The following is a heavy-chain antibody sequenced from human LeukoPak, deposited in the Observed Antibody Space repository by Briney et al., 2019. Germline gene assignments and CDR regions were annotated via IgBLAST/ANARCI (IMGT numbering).Heavy chain of an antibody. Sequence: SVKVSCKASGGTFSSYAISWVRQAPGQGLEWMGGIIPIFGTANYAQKFQGRVTITADESTSTAYMELSSLGSEDTAVYYCARGPNYYYYGMDVWGQGTTVTVSS. CDR2: IIPIFGTA. J-gene: IGHJ6*02. CDR1: GGTFSSYA. CDR3: ARGPNYYYYGMDV. V-gene: IGHV1-69*13.